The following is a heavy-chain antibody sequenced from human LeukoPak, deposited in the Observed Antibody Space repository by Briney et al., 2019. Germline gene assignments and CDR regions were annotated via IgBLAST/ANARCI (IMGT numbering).Heavy chain of an antibody. CDR1: GYSISSGYY. D-gene: IGHD5-18*01. Sequence: PSETLSLTCTVSGYSISSGYYWGWIRQPPGKGLEWIGSIHHSGSTYYNPSLKSRVTISVDTSKNQFSLKLSSVTAADTAVYYCARGLSRYSWFDYWGQGTLVTVSS. CDR2: IHHSGST. V-gene: IGHV4-38-2*02. J-gene: IGHJ4*02. CDR3: ARGLSRYSWFDY.